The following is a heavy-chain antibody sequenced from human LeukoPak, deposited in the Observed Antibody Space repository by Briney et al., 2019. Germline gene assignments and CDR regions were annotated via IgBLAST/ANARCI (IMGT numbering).Heavy chain of an antibody. CDR1: GFTFSSYG. CDR3: AGSITMIVVVNPFDY. D-gene: IGHD3-22*01. Sequence: GGSLRLSCAASGFTFSSYGMHWVRQAPGKGLEWVSAISGSGGSTYYADSVKGRFTISRDNSKNTLYLQMNSLRAEDTAVYYCAGSITMIVVVNPFDYWGQGTLVTVSS. V-gene: IGHV3-23*01. J-gene: IGHJ4*02. CDR2: ISGSGGST.